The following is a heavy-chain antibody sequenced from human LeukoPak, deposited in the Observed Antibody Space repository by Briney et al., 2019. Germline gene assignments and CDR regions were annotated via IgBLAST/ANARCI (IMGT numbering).Heavy chain of an antibody. CDR3: ARDYGGY. J-gene: IGHJ4*02. D-gene: IGHD4-23*01. Sequence: SETLSLTCTVSGGSITNYFWSWIRQPAGKGLEWIGRIYSSGNTNYNPSLKSRVTMSVDTPKNQFSLKLTSVTVADTAVYYCARDYGGYWGQGTLVSVSS. V-gene: IGHV4-4*07. CDR1: GGSITNYF. CDR2: IYSSGNT.